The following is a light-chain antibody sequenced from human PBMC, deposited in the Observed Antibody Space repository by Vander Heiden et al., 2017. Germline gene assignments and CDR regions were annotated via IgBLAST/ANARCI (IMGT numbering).Light chain of an antibody. V-gene: IGLV7-43*01. CDR3: LLYYGGAVV. CDR1: TGAVTSGYY. CDR2: STS. Sequence: QTVVTQEPSLTVSPGGTVTLTCASSTGAVTSGYYPTWFQQKPGQAPRVLIHSTSNKNAWTPARFSGSLLGGKAALTRSGVQPEDEAEYYCLLYYGGAVVFGGGTKLTVL. J-gene: IGLJ2*01.